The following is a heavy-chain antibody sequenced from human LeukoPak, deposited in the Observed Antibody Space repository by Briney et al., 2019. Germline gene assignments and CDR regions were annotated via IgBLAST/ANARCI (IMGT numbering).Heavy chain of an antibody. CDR2: IKQDGSEK. Sequence: GGSLRLSCAAPGFTFSSYWMSWVRQAPGKGLEWVANIKQDGSEKYYVDSVKGRFTISRDNAKNSLYLQMNSLRAEDTALYYCASGRQLGYWGQGTLVTVSS. V-gene: IGHV3-7*01. CDR1: GFTFSSYW. J-gene: IGHJ4*02. D-gene: IGHD3-16*01. CDR3: ASGRQLGY.